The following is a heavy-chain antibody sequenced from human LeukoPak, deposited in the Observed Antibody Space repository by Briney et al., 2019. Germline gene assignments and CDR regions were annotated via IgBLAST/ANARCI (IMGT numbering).Heavy chain of an antibody. CDR3: ARGAGYSSVRFDY. J-gene: IGHJ4*02. CDR2: INHSGST. V-gene: IGHV4-34*01. D-gene: IGHD6-19*01. Sequence: SETLSLTCAVYGGSFSGYYWSWIRQPPGKGLEWIGEINHSGSTNYNPSLKSRVTTSVDTSKNQFSLKLSSVTAADTAVYYCARGAGYSSVRFDYWGQGTLVTVSS. CDR1: GGSFSGYY.